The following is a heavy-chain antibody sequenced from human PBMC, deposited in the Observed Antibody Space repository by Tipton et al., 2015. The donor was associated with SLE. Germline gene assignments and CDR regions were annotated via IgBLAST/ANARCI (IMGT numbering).Heavy chain of an antibody. CDR2: IYTSGST. V-gene: IGHV4-61*02. D-gene: IGHD4/OR15-4a*01. CDR3: ATVWWNRFYFDY. Sequence: TLSLTCTVSGGSISSGSYYWSWIRQPAGKGLEWIGRIYTSGSTNYNPSLKSRVTISIDTSKNQFSLKLSSVTAADTAVYYCATVWWNRFYFDYWGQGTLVTVSS. CDR1: GGSISSGSYY. J-gene: IGHJ4*02.